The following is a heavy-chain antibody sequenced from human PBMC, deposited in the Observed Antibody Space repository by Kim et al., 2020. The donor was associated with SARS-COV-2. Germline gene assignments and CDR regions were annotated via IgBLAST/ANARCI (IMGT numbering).Heavy chain of an antibody. CDR3: ARDLGGSYYTLAAFDI. Sequence: GGSLRLSCAASGFTFSSYWMSWVRQAPGKGLEWVANIKQDGSEKYYVDSVKGRFTISRDNAKNSLYLQMNSLRAEDTAVYYCARDLGGSYYTLAAFDIWGQGTMVTVSS. J-gene: IGHJ3*02. CDR2: IKQDGSEK. CDR1: GFTFSSYW. D-gene: IGHD1-26*01. V-gene: IGHV3-7*01.